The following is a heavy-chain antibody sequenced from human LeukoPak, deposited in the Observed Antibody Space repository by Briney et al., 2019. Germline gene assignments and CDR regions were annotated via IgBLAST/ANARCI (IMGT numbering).Heavy chain of an antibody. CDR1: GYGFTSYW. V-gene: IGHV5-51*01. J-gene: IGHJ4*02. CDR3: ARLQAPSSWYSLY. Sequence: GESLKISCKGSGYGFTSYWIGWVRQMPGKGLEWMGIIYPGDSDTRYSPPFQGQVTISADKSISTAYLQWSSLKASDTAMYYCARLQAPSSWYSLYWGQGTLVTVSS. CDR2: IYPGDSDT. D-gene: IGHD6-13*01.